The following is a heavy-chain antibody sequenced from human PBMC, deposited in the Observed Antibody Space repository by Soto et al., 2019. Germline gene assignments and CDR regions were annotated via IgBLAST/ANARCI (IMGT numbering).Heavy chain of an antibody. CDR2: ISGSGCKK. Sequence: VVSLRLSFAASGFTFSSYSMNWVRQAPGKGLEWISSISGSGCKKYYADSVKGRFTIARDNSKSTVYLELNNLSAEDTAVYHCAKNQGVELVPLATVDWFDPWGQGSVVTVSS. CDR3: AKNQGVELVPLATVDWFDP. V-gene: IGHV3-23*01. CDR1: GFTFSSYS. J-gene: IGHJ5*02. D-gene: IGHD1-26*01.